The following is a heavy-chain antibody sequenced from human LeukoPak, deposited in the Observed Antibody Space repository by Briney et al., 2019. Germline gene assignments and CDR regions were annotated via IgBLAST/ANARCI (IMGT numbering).Heavy chain of an antibody. CDR1: GFTFSSYE. CDR3: ARGSNYCSSISCHMND. CDR2: ISSRGSTI. J-gene: IGHJ4*02. V-gene: IGHV3-48*03. D-gene: IGHD2-2*02. Sequence: GGSLRLSCAASGFTFSSYEMNWVRQAPGKGLEWVSYISSRGSTIYYADSVKGRFTISRDNAKNSLYLQMNSLRAEDTAVYYCARGSNYCSSISCHMNDWGQGTLVTVSS.